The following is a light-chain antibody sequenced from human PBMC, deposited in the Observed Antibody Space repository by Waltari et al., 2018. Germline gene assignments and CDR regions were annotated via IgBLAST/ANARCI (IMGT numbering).Light chain of an antibody. V-gene: IGKV3-20*01. CDR3: QLYDPLPLYT. CDR2: AAS. CDR1: RSVGNDY. J-gene: IGKJ2*01. Sequence: EIVLTQSPGTLSLSAGERATLFCRASRSVGNDYLAWYQQKPGLAPRLLIYAASTRARGIADRFSGGGSGSGSGTDFSLTISRLEPEDSAVYYCQLYDPLPLYTFGQGTKVEI.